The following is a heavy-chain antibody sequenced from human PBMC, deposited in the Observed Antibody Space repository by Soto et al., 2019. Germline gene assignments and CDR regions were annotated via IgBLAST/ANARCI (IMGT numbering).Heavy chain of an antibody. D-gene: IGHD2-8*01. CDR1: GVSLNPYY. V-gene: IGHV4-4*07. Sequence: PSETLSLTSTVTGVSLNPYYWSWIRQPAGRGLEWIGRVYSTGRNNYNPSLKRRVTMSADTSKNQLSLKLTSVTAADTAVYYCARDDLYQWSFDYWGQGTLVT. CDR3: ARDDLYQWSFDY. J-gene: IGHJ4*02. CDR2: VYSTGRN.